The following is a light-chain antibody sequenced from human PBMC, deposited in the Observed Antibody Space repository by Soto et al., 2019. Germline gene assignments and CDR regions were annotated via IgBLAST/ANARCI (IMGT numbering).Light chain of an antibody. CDR3: QTWGTGIGV. CDR1: SGHSSYA. Sequence: QPVLTQSPSASASLGAAVKLTCTLSSGHSSYAIAWHQQQPEKGPRYLMKINSDGSHRKGDGIPDRFSGSSSGAEHYLTISSLQSEDEADYYCQTWGTGIGVFGGGTKLTVL. V-gene: IGLV4-69*01. CDR2: INSDGSH. J-gene: IGLJ2*01.